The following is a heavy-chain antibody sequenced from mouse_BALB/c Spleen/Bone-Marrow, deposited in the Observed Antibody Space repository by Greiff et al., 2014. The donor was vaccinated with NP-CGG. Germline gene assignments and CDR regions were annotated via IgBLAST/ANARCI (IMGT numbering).Heavy chain of an antibody. J-gene: IGHJ2*01. CDR1: GYTFTSYW. V-gene: IGHV1-7*01. CDR3: ARSRTGTYFDY. Sequence: VQLQQSGAELAKPGASVKMSCKASGYTFTSYWMHWVKQRPGQGLEWIGYINPSTGYTEYNQKFKDKATLTADKSSSTAYMQLSSLTSEDSAVYYYARSRTGTYFDYWGQGTTLTVSS. CDR2: INPSTGYT. D-gene: IGHD4-1*01.